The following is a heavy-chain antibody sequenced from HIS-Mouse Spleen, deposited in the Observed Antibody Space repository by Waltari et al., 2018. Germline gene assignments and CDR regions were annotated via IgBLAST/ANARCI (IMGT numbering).Heavy chain of an antibody. CDR3: ARGPGRAGTSGYFDY. CDR2: IYYSGRN. D-gene: IGHD1-1*01. Sequence: QVQLQESGPGLVKPSQTLSLTCTVSGGSISSGGYYWSWIRQHPGKGLEWIGYIYYSGRNNTHPSRRGRVTISVDTSKNQFSLKLSSVTAADTAVYYCARGPGRAGTSGYFDYWGQGTLVTVSS. CDR1: GGSISSGGYY. J-gene: IGHJ4*02. V-gene: IGHV4-31*03.